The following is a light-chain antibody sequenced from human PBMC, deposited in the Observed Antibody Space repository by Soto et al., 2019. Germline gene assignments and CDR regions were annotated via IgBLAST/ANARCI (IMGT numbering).Light chain of an antibody. CDR3: AAWDGSLRGRV. CDR2: NND. V-gene: IGLV1-47*02. Sequence: QAVVTQPPSASGTPGQRVTISCSGSSSNIGSNYVYWYQHLPGTAPKLLMYNNDQRASGVPDRFSGSKSATSASLAISGLRSEDEADYYCAAWDGSLRGRVFGGGTKVTVL. CDR1: SSNIGSNY. J-gene: IGLJ2*01.